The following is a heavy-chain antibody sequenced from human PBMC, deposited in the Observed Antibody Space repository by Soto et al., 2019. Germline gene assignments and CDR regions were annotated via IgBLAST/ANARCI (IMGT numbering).Heavy chain of an antibody. Sequence: PSETLSLTCTVSGGSVSSGSYYWSWIRQPPGKGLEWIAYMSYSGTTNYNPSLRSRVTISVDTSKNQFSLNLSSVTAADTAVYYCARLRDRSGTASIYNGMDVWGPGTMVTVSS. CDR1: GGSVSSGSYY. CDR3: ARLRDRSGTASIYNGMDV. CDR2: MSYSGTT. D-gene: IGHD3-22*01. J-gene: IGHJ6*02. V-gene: IGHV4-61*01.